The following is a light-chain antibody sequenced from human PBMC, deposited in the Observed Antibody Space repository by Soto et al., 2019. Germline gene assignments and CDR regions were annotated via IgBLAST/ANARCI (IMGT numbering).Light chain of an antibody. V-gene: IGKV1-33*01. CDR2: DAS. CDR3: QQYDDIPPT. J-gene: IGKJ4*01. CDR1: KGIRNY. Sequence: DIQMTQSPSSLSASVGDRVTITCQATKGIRNYLNWYQQKPGEAPKLLIHDASNLETGVPSRFRGGGSGTDFTFIISSLQPEDIATYYCQQYDDIPPTFGGGTKVEIK.